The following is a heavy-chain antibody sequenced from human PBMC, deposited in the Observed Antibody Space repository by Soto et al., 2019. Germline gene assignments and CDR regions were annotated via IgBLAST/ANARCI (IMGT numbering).Heavy chain of an antibody. Sequence: EVELVESGGGLVKPGGSLRLSCAASGFTFSSYSMNWVRQAPGKGLEWVSSITSSSSYIYYADSVKGRFTISRDNAKNSLYLQMKRLRAEDTAVYYCASRHYGMDVWGQGTTVTVSS. J-gene: IGHJ6*02. CDR2: ITSSSSYI. CDR3: ASRHYGMDV. CDR1: GFTFSSYS. V-gene: IGHV3-21*01.